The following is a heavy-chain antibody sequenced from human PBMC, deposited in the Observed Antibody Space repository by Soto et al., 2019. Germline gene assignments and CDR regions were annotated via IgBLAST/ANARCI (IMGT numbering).Heavy chain of an antibody. CDR3: ATRGYSYGYYYYGMDV. CDR1: GFTVSSNY. CDR2: ISYDGSNK. J-gene: IGHJ6*02. V-gene: IGHV3-30-3*01. D-gene: IGHD5-18*01. Sequence: GGSLRLSCAASGFTVSSNYMSWVRQAPGKGLEWVSVISYDGSNKYYADSVKGRFTISRDNSKNTLYLQMNSLRAEDTAVYYCATRGYSYGYYYYGMDVWGQGTTVTVSS.